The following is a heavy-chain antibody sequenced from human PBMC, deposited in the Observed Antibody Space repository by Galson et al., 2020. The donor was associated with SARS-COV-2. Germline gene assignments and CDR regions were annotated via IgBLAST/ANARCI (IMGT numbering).Heavy chain of an antibody. CDR2: ITHSGST. CDR3: ASSERGLWSRGDY. Sequence: SETLSLTCAVYGGSFSSYYWSWIRQPPGKGLEWIGEITHSGSTKYNPSLKSRVTISVDTSKNQFSLKLSSVTAADTAVYYCASSERGLWSRGDYWGQGTRVTVPS. J-gene: IGHJ4*02. CDR1: GGSFSSYY. V-gene: IGHV4-34*01. D-gene: IGHD1-26*01.